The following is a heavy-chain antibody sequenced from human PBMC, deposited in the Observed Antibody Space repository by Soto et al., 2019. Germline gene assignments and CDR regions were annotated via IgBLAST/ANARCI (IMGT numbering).Heavy chain of an antibody. Sequence: ASVKVSCKASRYTFTGYYMHWVRQAPGQGLEWMGWINSNSGGTNYAQKFQGRVTMTRDTSIRTAYMQLSRLTSDDTAVYYCARVGLGYDYCYYGIEVWGQGTLVTVS. CDR1: RYTFTGYY. D-gene: IGHD4-17*01. V-gene: IGHV1-2*02. CDR2: INSNSGGT. CDR3: ARVGLGYDYCYYGIEV. J-gene: IGHJ6*01.